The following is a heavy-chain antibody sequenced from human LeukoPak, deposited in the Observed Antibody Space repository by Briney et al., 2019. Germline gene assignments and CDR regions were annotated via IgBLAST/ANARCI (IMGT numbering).Heavy chain of an antibody. CDR2: INPNSGGT. CDR3: ARAPYDYVWGSYSGIDY. V-gene: IGHV1-2*02. D-gene: IGHD3-16*01. CDR1: GYTFTGYY. Sequence: ASVKVSCKASGYTFTGYYMHWVRRAPGQGLEWMGWINPNSGGTNYAQKFQGRVTMTRDTSISTAYMELSRLRSDDTAVYYCARAPYDYVWGSYSGIDYWGQGTLVTVSS. J-gene: IGHJ4*02.